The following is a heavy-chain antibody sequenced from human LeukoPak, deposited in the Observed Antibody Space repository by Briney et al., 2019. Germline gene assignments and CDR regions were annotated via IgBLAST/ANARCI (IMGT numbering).Heavy chain of an antibody. Sequence: GGSLRLSCAASGFSVSTNHMTWVRQAPGKGLEWVSISYTDDSTYYADSVKGRFTISRDNSKNTLFLQMNSLRTEDTAVYYCARPFDFDYWGQGTLVTVSS. J-gene: IGHJ4*02. V-gene: IGHV3-53*01. CDR3: ARPFDFDY. CDR2: SYTDDST. CDR1: GFSVSTNH.